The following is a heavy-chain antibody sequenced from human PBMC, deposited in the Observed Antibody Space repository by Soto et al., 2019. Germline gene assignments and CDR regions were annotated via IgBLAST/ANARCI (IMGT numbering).Heavy chain of an antibody. J-gene: IGHJ6*02. CDR3: AKEMATIGNYCGMDV. CDR1: GFTFSSYG. CDR2: ISYDGSNK. Sequence: PGGSLRLSCAASGFTFSSYGMHWVRQAPGKGLEWVAVISYDGSNKYYADSVKGRFTISRDNSKNTLYLQMNSLRAEDTAVYYCAKEMATIGNYCGMDVWGQATTVTVSS. D-gene: IGHD5-12*01. V-gene: IGHV3-30*18.